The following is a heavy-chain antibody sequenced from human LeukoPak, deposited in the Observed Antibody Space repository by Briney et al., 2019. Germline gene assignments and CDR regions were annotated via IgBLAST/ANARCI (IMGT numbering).Heavy chain of an antibody. CDR1: GFTFDDYG. CDR2: INWNGGST. CDR3: ARAYSSSSFFDY. V-gene: IGHV3-20*04. Sequence: RPGGSLRLSCAASGFTFDDYGMSWVRPAPGEGLEWVSGINWNGGSTGYADSVKGRFTISRDNAKNSLYLQMNSLRAEDTALYYCARAYSSSSFFDYWGQGTLVTVSS. D-gene: IGHD6-6*01. J-gene: IGHJ4*02.